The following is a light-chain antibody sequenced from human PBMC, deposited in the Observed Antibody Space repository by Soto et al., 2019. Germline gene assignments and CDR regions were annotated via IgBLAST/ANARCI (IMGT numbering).Light chain of an antibody. J-gene: IGKJ2*01. CDR1: QGISSA. Sequence: AIQLTQSPSSLSASVGDRVTITCRATQGISSALAWYQQKPGKAPKLLIYDASSLESGFPSRFSGSGSGTDFTLTISSLQPEDFATYYCQQFNSYPRTFGQGTKLEIK. V-gene: IGKV1-13*02. CDR3: QQFNSYPRT. CDR2: DAS.